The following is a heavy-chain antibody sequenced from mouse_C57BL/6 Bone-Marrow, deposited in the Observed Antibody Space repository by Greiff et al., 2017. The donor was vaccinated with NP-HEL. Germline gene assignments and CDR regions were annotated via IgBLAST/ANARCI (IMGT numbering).Heavy chain of an antibody. V-gene: IGHV1-82*01. Sequence: QVQLKQSGPELVKPGASVKISCKASGYAFSSSWMNWVKQRPGRGLEWIGRIYPGDGDTNYNGKFKGKATLTADKSSSTAYMQLSSLTSEDSAVYFCARRGGLYAMDYWGQGTSVTVSS. D-gene: IGHD1-1*02. J-gene: IGHJ4*01. CDR1: GYAFSSSW. CDR3: ARRGGLYAMDY. CDR2: IYPGDGDT.